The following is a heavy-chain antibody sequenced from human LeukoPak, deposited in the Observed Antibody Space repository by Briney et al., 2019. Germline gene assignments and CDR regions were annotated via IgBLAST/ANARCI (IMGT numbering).Heavy chain of an antibody. D-gene: IGHD3-22*01. CDR1: GGSISSYY. CDR3: ARGGYYDSSGYLPYYFDY. V-gene: IGHV4-4*07. Sequence: PSETLSLTCTVSGGSISSYYWSWIREPAGKGLEWIGRIYTSGSTNYNPSLKSRVTMSVGTSKNQFSLKLSSVTAADTAVYYCARGGYYDSSGYLPYYFDYWGQGTRVTVSS. J-gene: IGHJ4*02. CDR2: IYTSGST.